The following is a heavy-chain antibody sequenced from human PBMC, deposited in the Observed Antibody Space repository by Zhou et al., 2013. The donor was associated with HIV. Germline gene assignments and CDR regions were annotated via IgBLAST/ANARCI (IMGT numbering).Heavy chain of an antibody. J-gene: IGHJ5*02. CDR2: INPKSGGT. D-gene: IGHD3-3*01. V-gene: IGHV1-2*02. CDR1: GYTFSDAY. Sequence: QVQLIQSGAEVKKPGASVKVSCEASGYTFSDAYIQWVRQAPGQGLEWMGWINPKSGGTHYSQNFQGRVTMTRDTSISTAYLELRSLRSDDTAVYYCSKSLITLFEVPNNCFDPWGQGTLVTVSS. CDR3: SKSLITLFEVPNNCFDP.